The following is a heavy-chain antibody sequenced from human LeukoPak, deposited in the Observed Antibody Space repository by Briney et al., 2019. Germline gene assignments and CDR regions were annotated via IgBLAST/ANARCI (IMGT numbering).Heavy chain of an antibody. Sequence: GRSLRLSCAASGFTFSNHGMHWVRQAPGKGLEWVAVISYDGSNKYYADSVKGRFTISRDNSKNTLYLQMNSLRAEDTAVYYCATYSNYDFDYWGQGTLVTVSS. D-gene: IGHD4-11*01. CDR3: ATYSNYDFDY. J-gene: IGHJ4*02. CDR2: ISYDGSNK. CDR1: GFTFSNHG. V-gene: IGHV3-30*03.